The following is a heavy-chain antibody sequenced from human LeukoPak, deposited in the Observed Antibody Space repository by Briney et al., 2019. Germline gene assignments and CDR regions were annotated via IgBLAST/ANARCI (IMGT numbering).Heavy chain of an antibody. CDR1: GGSFSGYY. V-gene: IGHV4-34*01. CDR2: INHSGST. CDR3: ARGSIDFWRNYYYYYYMDV. Sequence: SETLSLTCAVYGGSFSGYYWSWIRQPPGKGLGWIGEINHSGSTNYNPSLKSRVTISVDTSKNQFSLKLSSVTAADTAVYYCARGSIDFWRNYYYYYYMDVWGKGTTVTVSS. J-gene: IGHJ6*03. D-gene: IGHD3-3*01.